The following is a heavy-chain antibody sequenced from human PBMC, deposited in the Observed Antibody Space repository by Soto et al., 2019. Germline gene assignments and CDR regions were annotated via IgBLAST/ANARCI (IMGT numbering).Heavy chain of an antibody. D-gene: IGHD6-13*01. CDR3: AKDQGSSWYEIDY. J-gene: IGHJ4*02. CDR2: ISGSGGST. V-gene: IGHV3-23*01. CDR1: GFTFSNYA. Sequence: PGGSLRLSCVASGFTFSNYAVTWVRQAPGKGLEWVSTISGSGGSTYYADSVKGRFTISRDNSKNTLYLQMNSLRAEDTAVYYCAKDQGSSWYEIDYWGQGTLVTVPQ.